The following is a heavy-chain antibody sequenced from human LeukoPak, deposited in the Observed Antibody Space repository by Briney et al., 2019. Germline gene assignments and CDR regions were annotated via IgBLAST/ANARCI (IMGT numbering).Heavy chain of an antibody. CDR3: AKAPVTSCRGAYCYPFDS. J-gene: IGHJ4*02. CDR2: INAASNVI. Sequence: GGSLRLSCAASGFTFSSYGMSWVCQAPGKGLEWVSAINAASNVIYYAESVKGRFTISRDNAKNSLFLQMNSLRAEDTAVYFCAKAPVTSCRGAYCYPFDSWGQGTLVTVSS. D-gene: IGHD2-21*01. V-gene: IGHV3-21*04. CDR1: GFTFSSYG.